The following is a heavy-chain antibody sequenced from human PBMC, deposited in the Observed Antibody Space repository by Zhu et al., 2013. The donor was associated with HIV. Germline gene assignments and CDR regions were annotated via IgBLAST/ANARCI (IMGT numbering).Heavy chain of an antibody. V-gene: IGHV1-2*02. CDR3: AKNRDSGDYGLGGFDF. CDR2: IRPNSGVT. J-gene: IGHJ4*02. Sequence: QVQLVQSGAEVKNPGASVKVSCKASGYTFTAYYIHWVRQAPGQGLEWMGSIRPNSGVTQYAQKSQGRVTVTRDTSLSTAYMELSGLTSGDTAVYYCAKNRDSGDYGLGGFDFWGQGALVTVSS. D-gene: IGHD4-17*01. CDR1: GYTFTAYY.